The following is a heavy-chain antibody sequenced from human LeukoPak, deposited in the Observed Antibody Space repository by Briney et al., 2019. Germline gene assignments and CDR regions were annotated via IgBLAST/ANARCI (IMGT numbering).Heavy chain of an antibody. CDR3: VKGGFLEWLTPPYDAFDI. CDR2: IKWNSGNI. V-gene: IGHV3-9*01. J-gene: IGHJ3*02. D-gene: IGHD3-3*01. Sequence: AGGSLRLSCAASGFTFNDYAMHWVRQVPGKGPEWVSGIKWNSGNIGYADSVKGRFTISRDNAKNSLYLQMNSLRAEDTALYYCVKGGFLEWLTPPYDAFDIWGQGTMVTVSS. CDR1: GFTFNDYA.